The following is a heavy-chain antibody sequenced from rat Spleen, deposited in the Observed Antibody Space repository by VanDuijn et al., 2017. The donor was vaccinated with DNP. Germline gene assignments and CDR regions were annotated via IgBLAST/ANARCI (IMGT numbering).Heavy chain of an antibody. CDR1: GFTVNNYW. Sequence: EVQLVESGGDLVQPGRSLKLSCVVSGFTVNNYWMAWIRQVPGQGLEWVAAISSSGVKIYSSDSVKGRFTISRDNAKNTLYLQMNSLRSEDTATYYCARAKQLGHYWYFDFWGPGTMVTVSS. V-gene: IGHV5-31*01. D-gene: IGHD1-10*01. CDR2: ISSSGVKI. J-gene: IGHJ1*01. CDR3: ARAKQLGHYWYFDF.